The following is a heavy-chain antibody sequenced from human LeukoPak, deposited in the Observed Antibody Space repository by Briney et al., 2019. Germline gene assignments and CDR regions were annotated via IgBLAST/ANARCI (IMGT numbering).Heavy chain of an antibody. CDR1: GGSISSGGNY. D-gene: IGHD2-2*01. V-gene: IGHV4-39*07. J-gene: IGHJ4*02. Sequence: PSETLSLTCTVSGGSISSGGNYWSWIRQPPGKGLEWIGEINHSGSTNYNPSLKSRVTISVDASKNQFSLKLSSVTAADTAVYYCARGNCSSTSCYRDFDYWGQGTLVTVSS. CDR3: ARGNCSSTSCYRDFDY. CDR2: INHSGST.